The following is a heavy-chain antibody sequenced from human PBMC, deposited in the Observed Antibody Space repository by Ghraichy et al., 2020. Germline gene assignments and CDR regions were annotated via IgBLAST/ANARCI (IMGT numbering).Heavy chain of an antibody. J-gene: IGHJ4*02. CDR2: ISNSDGNT. Sequence: GGSPRLSCAASGFTFSNFPMTWVRQAPGKGLDWVSAISNSDGNTYYADSVKGRFTSSRDNSINTLYLQMSSLRAEDTAVYYCAKGGPGNRIDYWGQGTLVTVSS. V-gene: IGHV3-23*01. CDR3: AKGGPGNRIDY. CDR1: GFTFSNFP. D-gene: IGHD3-10*01.